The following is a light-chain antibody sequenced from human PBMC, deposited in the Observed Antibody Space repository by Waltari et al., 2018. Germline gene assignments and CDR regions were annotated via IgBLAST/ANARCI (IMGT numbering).Light chain of an antibody. CDR1: NDINNY. V-gene: IGKV1-33*01. Sequence: DIQMTQSPSSLSASIGARVTIPCQASNDINNYLNWYQQRPGKAPKLLIYDTANLETGVPSRFSGSGSGTDYTFTISSLQPEDIATYYCQQYDNFPFTFGPGTKVDI. CDR3: QQYDNFPFT. J-gene: IGKJ3*01. CDR2: DTA.